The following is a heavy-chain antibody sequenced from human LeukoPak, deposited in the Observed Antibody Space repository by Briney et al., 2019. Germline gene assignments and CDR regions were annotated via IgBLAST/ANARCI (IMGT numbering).Heavy chain of an antibody. CDR3: ASERWLQY. D-gene: IGHD5-12*01. V-gene: IGHV3-74*01. Sequence: PGGSLRLSCAASGFTFSNYWVHWVRQAPRKGLVWVSRINNDGSSTNYADSVKGRFTISRDNAKNTLYLQMNNLRAEDTGVYYCASERWLQYWGQGTLVTVSS. CDR1: GFTFSNYW. CDR2: INNDGSST. J-gene: IGHJ4*02.